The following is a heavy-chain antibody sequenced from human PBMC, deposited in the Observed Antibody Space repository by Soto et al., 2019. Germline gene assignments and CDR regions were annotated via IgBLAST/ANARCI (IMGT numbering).Heavy chain of an antibody. V-gene: IGHV3-48*01. D-gene: IGHD1-26*01. CDR2: INSGSTSV. CDR1: GFTFNSYS. Sequence: EVQRVESGGGLVQPGGSLRLSCVASGFTFNSYSRNWVRQAPGKGLEWISYINSGSTSVFYADSVKGRFTISRDNAKNSRDLQMNSLRAEDTAVYYCASSASPDAYWGQGTLVTVSS. J-gene: IGHJ4*02. CDR3: ASSASPDAY.